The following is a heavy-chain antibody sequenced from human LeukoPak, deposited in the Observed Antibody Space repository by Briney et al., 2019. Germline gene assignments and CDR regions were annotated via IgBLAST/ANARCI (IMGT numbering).Heavy chain of an antibody. D-gene: IGHD3-10*01. CDR2: IYHSGST. V-gene: IGHV4-4*02. CDR1: GGSISSSNW. J-gene: IGHJ3*02. Sequence: PSGTLSLTCAVSGGSISSSNWWSWVRQPPGKGLEWIGEIYHSGSTNYNPSLKSRVTISVDKSKDQFSLKLSSVTAADTAVYYCARGNYYGSGSYSAFDIWGQGTMVTVSS. CDR3: ARGNYYGSGSYSAFDI.